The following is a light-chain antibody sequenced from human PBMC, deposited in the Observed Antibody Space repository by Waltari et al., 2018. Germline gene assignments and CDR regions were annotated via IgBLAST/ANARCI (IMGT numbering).Light chain of an antibody. CDR3: CSFAASRTWV. V-gene: IGLV2-23*01. Sequence: QSALTHPASVSGSPGQSITISCSGTTNDVGKYDLVSWYQQVPGRDPKLILYENNRPPSDSAHRCVGSKAGNTASLTISGLQPEDEADYYCCSFAASRTWVFGGRTRLTV. CDR1: TNDVGKYDL. J-gene: IGLJ3*02. CDR2: ENN.